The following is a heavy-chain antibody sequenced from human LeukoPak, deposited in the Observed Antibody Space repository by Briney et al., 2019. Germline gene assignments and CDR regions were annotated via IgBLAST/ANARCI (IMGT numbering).Heavy chain of an antibody. J-gene: IGHJ6*03. CDR2: IIPIFGTA. V-gene: IGHV1-69*13. D-gene: IGHD3-3*01. CDR1: GGTFSSYA. Sequence: RASVKVSCKASGGTFSSYAISWVRQAPGQGLEWMGGIIPIFGTANYAQKFQGRVTITADEYTSTAYMELSSLRSEDTAVYYYARDSPYYDFWSGSAPSSYYYYMDVWGKGTTVTVSS. CDR3: ARDSPYYDFWSGSAPSSYYYYMDV.